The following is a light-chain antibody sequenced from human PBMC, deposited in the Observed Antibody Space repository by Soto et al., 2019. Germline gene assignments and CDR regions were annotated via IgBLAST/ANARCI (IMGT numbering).Light chain of an antibody. J-gene: IGLJ3*02. V-gene: IGLV2-18*01. CDR3: SLYTSSSTSWV. Sequence: QSALTQPPSVSGSPGQSVTISCTGTSSDDYNRVYWYQQPPGTAPKLMIYEVSNRPSVVPDRFSVSKSGTTASLTISGLQAEDEDDYDYSLYTSSSTSWVFGGGTKLTVL. CDR2: EVS. CDR1: SSDDYNR.